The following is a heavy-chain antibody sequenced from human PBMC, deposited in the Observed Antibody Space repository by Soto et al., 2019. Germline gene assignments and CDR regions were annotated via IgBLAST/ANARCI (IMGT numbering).Heavy chain of an antibody. V-gene: IGHV4-30-4*08. CDR1: GGSFISGDYY. CDR2: IYYSGST. D-gene: IGHD1-26*01. J-gene: IGHJ3*02. Sequence: QVQLQESGPGLVKPSQTLSLTCTVSGGSFISGDYYWSWIRQPPGKGLEWIGYIYYSGSTYYNPSLNSRVTISVDTSKNQFSLKLSSVTAADTAVYYCARDGSGSSGDAFDIWGQGTMVTVSS. CDR3: ARDGSGSSGDAFDI.